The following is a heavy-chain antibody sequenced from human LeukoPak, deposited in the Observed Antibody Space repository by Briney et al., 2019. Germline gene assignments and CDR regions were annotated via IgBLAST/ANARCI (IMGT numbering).Heavy chain of an antibody. J-gene: IGHJ4*02. CDR2: IYYRGST. CDR1: GGSISSYY. V-gene: IGHV4-59*01. CDR3: ARVDGGSGSYFDY. D-gene: IGHD1-26*01. Sequence: PSETLSLTCTVSGGSISSYYWSWIRQPPGKGLEWIGYIYYRGSTNYNPSLKSRVTISVDTSKNQFSLKLSSVTAADTAVYYCARVDGGSGSYFDYWGQGTLVTVSS.